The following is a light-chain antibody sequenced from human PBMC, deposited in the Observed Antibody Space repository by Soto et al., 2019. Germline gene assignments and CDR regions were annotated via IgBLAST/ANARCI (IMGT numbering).Light chain of an antibody. CDR1: SSDISIYNY. J-gene: IGLJ1*01. CDR2: EVS. CDR3: CSYTSSTNYV. V-gene: IGLV2-14*01. Sequence: QSVLTQPASVSGSPGQSITISCTGTSSDISIYNYVSWYQQHPGKAPKLIIYEVSNRPSGISNRFSGAMSGNTASLTISGLQVEDEADYYCCSYTSSTNYVFGAGTKVTVL.